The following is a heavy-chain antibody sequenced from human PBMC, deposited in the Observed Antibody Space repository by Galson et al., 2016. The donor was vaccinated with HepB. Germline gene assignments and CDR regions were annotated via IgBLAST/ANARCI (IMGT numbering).Heavy chain of an antibody. CDR1: GFTFSNYA. D-gene: IGHD1-7*01. J-gene: IGHJ4*02. Sequence: LRLSCAVSGFTFSNYAMSWVRQAPGKGLEWVSAISGSGSRTFYADSVKGRFTISRDLSKNTLYLQMNSLRAEDTAVYYCARVNWNYAAYYFDYWGQGTLVTVSS. CDR3: ARVNWNYAAYYFDY. V-gene: IGHV3-23*01. CDR2: ISGSGSRT.